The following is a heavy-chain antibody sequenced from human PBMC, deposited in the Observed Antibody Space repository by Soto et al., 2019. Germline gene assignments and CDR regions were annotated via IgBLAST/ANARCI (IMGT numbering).Heavy chain of an antibody. CDR3: ATDPHYYDTTGYCLDN. CDR1: GYTFTSYG. V-gene: IGHV1-18*01. J-gene: IGHJ4*02. D-gene: IGHD3-22*01. Sequence: ASVKVSCKASGYTFTSYGISWVRQAPGQGLEWMGWISAYNGNTNYAQKHQGRVTITRDTSASTAYMELSSLRSDDTAVYYCATDPHYYDTTGYCLDNWGQGTLVTVSS. CDR2: ISAYNGNT.